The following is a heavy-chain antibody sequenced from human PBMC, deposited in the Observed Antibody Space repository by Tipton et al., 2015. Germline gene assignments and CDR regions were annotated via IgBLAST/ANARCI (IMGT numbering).Heavy chain of an antibody. CDR1: GGSVSSGSYH. CDR2: VYYSGST. Sequence: TLSLTCIVSGGSVSSGSYHWSWIRQPPGKGLEWIGYVYYSGSTSYNPSLKSRVTISVDTSKNQFSLKLSSVTAADTAVYYCVRDAVVTHYYYYGMDVWGQGTTVTVSS. V-gene: IGHV4-61*01. D-gene: IGHD4-23*01. J-gene: IGHJ6*02. CDR3: VRDAVVTHYYYYGMDV.